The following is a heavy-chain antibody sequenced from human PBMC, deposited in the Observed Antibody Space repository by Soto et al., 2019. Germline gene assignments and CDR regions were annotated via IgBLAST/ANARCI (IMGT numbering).Heavy chain of an antibody. V-gene: IGHV3-74*01. J-gene: IGHJ1*01. CDR2: INSDGSST. Sequence: GGSLRLSCAASGFTFRIYWMHWVRQAPGKGLVWVSRINSDGSSTSYADSVKGLFTISRDNAKNTLYLQMNSLRAEDTAVYYCAREYCSGGSCPEYFQHWGQGTLVTVSS. D-gene: IGHD2-15*01. CDR3: AREYCSGGSCPEYFQH. CDR1: GFTFRIYW.